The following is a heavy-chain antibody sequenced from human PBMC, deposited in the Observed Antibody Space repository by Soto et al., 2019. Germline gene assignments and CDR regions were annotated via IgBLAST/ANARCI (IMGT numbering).Heavy chain of an antibody. Sequence: ASVKVSCKASGGTFNSYAVNWVRQAPGQRLEWMGWINAGNGNTKYSQKFQDRVTITRDTSASTAYMEVSSLRPEDTAVYYCARGAAVPTFGLDVWGQGTTVTVSS. V-gene: IGHV1-3*01. J-gene: IGHJ6*02. CDR3: ARGAAVPTFGLDV. CDR2: INAGNGNT. CDR1: GGTFNSYA. D-gene: IGHD2-15*01.